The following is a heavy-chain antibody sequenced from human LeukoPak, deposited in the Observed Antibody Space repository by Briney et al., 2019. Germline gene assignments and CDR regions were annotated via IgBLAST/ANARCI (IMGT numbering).Heavy chain of an antibody. CDR3: ARVPNSGYDWYYFDY. V-gene: IGHV1-2*02. CDR2: INPNSGGT. J-gene: IGHJ4*02. CDR1: GYTFTDYY. Sequence: ASVKVSCKASGYTFTDYYMHWVRQAPGQGLEWMGWINPNSGGTNYAQKFQGRVTMTRDTSISTAYMELSRLRSDGTAVYYCARVPNSGYDWYYFDYWGQGTLVTVSS. D-gene: IGHD5-12*01.